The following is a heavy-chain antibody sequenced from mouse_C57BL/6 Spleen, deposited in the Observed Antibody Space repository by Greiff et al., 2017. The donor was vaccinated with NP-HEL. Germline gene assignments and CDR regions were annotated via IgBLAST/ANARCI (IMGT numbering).Heavy chain of an antibody. J-gene: IGHJ3*01. CDR1: GFTFSSYG. CDR3: ANEAY. Sequence: DVKLVESGGDLVKPGGSLKLSCAASGFTFSSYGMSWVRQTPDKRLEWVATISSGGSYTYYPDSVKGRFTISRDNAKNTLYLQMSSLKSEDTAMYYCANEAYWGQGTLVTVSA. V-gene: IGHV5-6*02. CDR2: ISSGGSYT.